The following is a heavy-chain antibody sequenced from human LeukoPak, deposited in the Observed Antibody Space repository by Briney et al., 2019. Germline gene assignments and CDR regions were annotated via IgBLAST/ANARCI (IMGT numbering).Heavy chain of an antibody. J-gene: IGHJ4*02. V-gene: IGHV3-15*01. Sequence: ETLSLTCAVYGGSFSGYYWSWIRQAPGKGLEWVGRIKSKTDGGTTDYAAPVKGRFTISRDDSKNMLYLQMNSLKTEDTGVYYCTSTLGYWGQGTPVTVSS. CDR1: GGSFSGYY. CDR3: TSTLGY. CDR2: IKSKTDGGTT.